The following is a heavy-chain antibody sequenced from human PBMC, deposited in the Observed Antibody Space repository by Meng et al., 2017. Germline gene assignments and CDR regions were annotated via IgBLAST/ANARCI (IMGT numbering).Heavy chain of an antibody. V-gene: IGHV1-69*13. Sequence: SVKVSCKASGYTFTSYGISWVRQAPGQGLEWRGGIIPIFGTANYAQKFQGRVTSTADESTSTAYMELSSLRSEETAVYYCARGPEERIAARPLKFLSQDNWFDPWGQGTLVTVSS. CDR3: ARGPEERIAARPLKFLSQDNWFDP. CDR1: GYTFTSYG. J-gene: IGHJ5*02. D-gene: IGHD6-6*01. CDR2: IIPIFGTA.